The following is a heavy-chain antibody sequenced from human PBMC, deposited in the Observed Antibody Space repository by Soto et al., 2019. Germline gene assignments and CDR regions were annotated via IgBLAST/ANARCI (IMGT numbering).Heavy chain of an antibody. CDR1: GFTFSNYG. D-gene: IGHD5-12*01. V-gene: IGHV3-23*01. CDR2: ISGGGTSP. CDR3: AKSGIVAKMRTFSWFDC. Sequence: EVQLLESGGNLVQPGGSLRLSCAASGFTFSNYGMNWVRQAPGKGLEWVSAISGGGTSPHYADSVKGRFTISRDNSKNTLYLQNNSQRTDDTALYYCAKSGIVAKMRTFSWFDCWGQGPLVTVSS. J-gene: IGHJ5*01.